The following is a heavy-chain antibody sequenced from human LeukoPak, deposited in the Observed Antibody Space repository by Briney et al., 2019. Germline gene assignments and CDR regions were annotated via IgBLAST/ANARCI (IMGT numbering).Heavy chain of an antibody. Sequence: SETLSLTCTVSGGSISSSTNFWGWIRQPPGKGLEWIGTILYSGSTYYNPSLQSRVTISADPSKNQFPLKLSSVTAADTAVYYCARRDGYGAFGYRAQGTLVTVSS. D-gene: IGHD4-17*01. J-gene: IGHJ4*02. CDR3: ARRDGYGAFGY. V-gene: IGHV4-39*01. CDR1: GGSISSSTNF. CDR2: ILYSGST.